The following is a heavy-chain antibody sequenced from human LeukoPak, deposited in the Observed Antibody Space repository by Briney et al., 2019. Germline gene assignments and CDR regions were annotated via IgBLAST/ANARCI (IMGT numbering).Heavy chain of an antibody. CDR2: ISASETSI. D-gene: IGHD6-19*01. J-gene: IGHJ4*02. CDR1: GFTFSRHW. Sequence: GGSLRLSCAASGFTFSRHWMHWVRQAPGKGLEWVSQISASETSIKYADSVRGRFTISRDNVKNSVYLQMNSLRAEDTAIYYCVRDNLENQWLERSYWGQGTLVTVSS. CDR3: VRDNLENQWLERSY. V-gene: IGHV3-48*01.